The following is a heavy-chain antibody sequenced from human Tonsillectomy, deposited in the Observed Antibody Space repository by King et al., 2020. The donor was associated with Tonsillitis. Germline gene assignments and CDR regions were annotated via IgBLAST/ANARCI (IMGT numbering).Heavy chain of an antibody. CDR3: ARDVNPDESDRYYDALDI. CDR2: IKRDGSQT. V-gene: IGHV3-7*03. J-gene: IGHJ3*02. D-gene: IGHD2-21*01. CDR1: GFSFSDSW. Sequence: VQLVESGGGLVQPGGSLRLSCAASGFSFSDSWMTWVRQAPGKGLEWVANIKRDGSQTYYVDSVKGRFTIFRDNAKSSLFLQLNSLRAEDTAVYYCARDVNPDESDRYYDALDIWGQGTMVTVSS.